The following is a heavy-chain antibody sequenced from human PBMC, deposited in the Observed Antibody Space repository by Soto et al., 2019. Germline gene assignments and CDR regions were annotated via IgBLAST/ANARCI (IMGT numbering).Heavy chain of an antibody. V-gene: IGHV3-23*01. CDR3: AKDSEEYQLPKDAFDI. CDR1: GFTFSSYA. D-gene: IGHD2-2*01. Sequence: EVQLLESGGGLVQPGGSLRLSCAASGFTFSSYAMSWVRQAPGKGLEWVSAISGSGGSTYYADSVKGRFTISRDNSKNTLYLKMNSLRAEDTAVYYCAKDSEEYQLPKDAFDIWGQGTMVTVSS. CDR2: ISGSGGST. J-gene: IGHJ3*02.